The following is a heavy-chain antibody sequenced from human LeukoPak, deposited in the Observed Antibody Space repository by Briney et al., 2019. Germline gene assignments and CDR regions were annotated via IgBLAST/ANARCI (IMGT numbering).Heavy chain of an antibody. CDR1: GGTFSSYA. D-gene: IGHD1-7*01. V-gene: IGHV1-69*05. CDR2: IIPIFGTA. Sequence: SVKVSCKASGGTFSSYAISWVRQAPGQGLEWMGGIIPIFGTANYAQKFQGRVTIATDESTSTAYMELSSLRSEDTAVYYCARGEQLGELEFDYWGQGTLVTVSS. CDR3: ARGEQLGELEFDY. J-gene: IGHJ4*02.